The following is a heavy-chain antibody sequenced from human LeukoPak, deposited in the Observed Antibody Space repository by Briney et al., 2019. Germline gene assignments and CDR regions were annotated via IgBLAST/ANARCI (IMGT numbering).Heavy chain of an antibody. J-gene: IGHJ4*02. CDR1: GFTVSNDY. Sequence: PGGSLRLSCAASGFTVSNDYMSWVRQAPGKGLEWVSVIYSGGSTYYADSVKGRFTISRDNSKNTLYLQMNSLRAEDTAVYYCATEPKVGATGYWGQGTLVTVSS. CDR2: IYSGGST. D-gene: IGHD1-26*01. CDR3: ATEPKVGATGY. V-gene: IGHV3-53*01.